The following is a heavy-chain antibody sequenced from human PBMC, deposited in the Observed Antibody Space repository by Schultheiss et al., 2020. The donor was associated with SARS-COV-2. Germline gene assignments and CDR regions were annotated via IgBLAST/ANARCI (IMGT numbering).Heavy chain of an antibody. J-gene: IGHJ3*02. V-gene: IGHV4-34*01. D-gene: IGHD3-3*01. CDR2: INHSGST. CDR1: GGSFSGYY. CDR3: AREITPFGVVTPRVDAFDI. Sequence: SETLSLTCAVYGGSFSGYYWSWIRQPPGKGLEWIGEINHSGSTNYNPSLKSRVTISVDTSKNQFSLKLSSVTAADTAVYYCAREITPFGVVTPRVDAFDIWGQGTMVTVSS.